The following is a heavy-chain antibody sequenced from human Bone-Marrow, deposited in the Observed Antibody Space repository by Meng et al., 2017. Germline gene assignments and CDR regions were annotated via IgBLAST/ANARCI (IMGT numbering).Heavy chain of an antibody. V-gene: IGHV4-39*07. CDR2: IYYSGST. D-gene: IGHD3-10*01. J-gene: IGHJ6*02. CDR1: GGSISSYY. CDR3: ARANELLWFGELFSRWSADYYYGMDV. Sequence: GSLRLSCTVSGGSISSYYWSWIRQPPGKGLEWIGSIYYSGSTYYNPSLKSRVTISVDTSKNQFSLKLSSVTAADTAVYYCARANELLWFGELFSRWSADYYYGMDVWGQGTTVTVSS.